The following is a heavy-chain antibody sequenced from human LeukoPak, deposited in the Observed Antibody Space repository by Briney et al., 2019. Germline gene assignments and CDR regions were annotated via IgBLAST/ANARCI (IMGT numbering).Heavy chain of an antibody. CDR2: INPSGGGT. J-gene: IGHJ5*02. D-gene: IGHD2-15*01. Sequence: ASVTVSCKASGYIFTNYYIQWARQAPGQGLEWVGMINPSGGGTNYAQRFQGRVTMTRDTSTTTVYMELSSLRSEDTAVYYCARAADFDPWGQGTLVTVSS. CDR3: ARAADFDP. V-gene: IGHV1-46*01. CDR1: GYIFTNYY.